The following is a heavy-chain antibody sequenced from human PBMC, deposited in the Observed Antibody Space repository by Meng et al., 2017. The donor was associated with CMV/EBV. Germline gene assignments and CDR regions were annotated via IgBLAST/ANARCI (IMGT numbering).Heavy chain of an antibody. CDR3: ARVGQRSRSSWGYFDY. Sequence: ASVKVSCKASGYTFTSYGISWVRQAPGQGLEWMGWISVYDGNTNYAQKFQGRVTMTTDTSTRTAYMKLRSLRSDDTAVYYCARVGQRSRSSWGYFDYWGQGTLVTVSS. V-gene: IGHV1-18*01. D-gene: IGHD6-13*01. J-gene: IGHJ4*02. CDR2: ISVYDGNT. CDR1: GYTFTSYG.